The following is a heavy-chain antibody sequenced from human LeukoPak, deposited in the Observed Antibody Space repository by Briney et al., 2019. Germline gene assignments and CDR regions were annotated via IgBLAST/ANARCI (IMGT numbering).Heavy chain of an antibody. CDR2: FNPNSGVT. D-gene: IGHD3-10*01. CDR1: GYTFTGYY. Sequence: ASVKVSCKASGYTFTGYYIHWVRQAPGQGLEGMGWFNPNSGVTKYEKKFQGWVTMTTAPSISPAYMELSRLRSDEPAVYYSAILWTMVRGVMTYGPFDYWGQGTLVTVSS. V-gene: IGHV1-2*04. CDR3: AILWTMVRGVMTYGPFDY. J-gene: IGHJ4*02.